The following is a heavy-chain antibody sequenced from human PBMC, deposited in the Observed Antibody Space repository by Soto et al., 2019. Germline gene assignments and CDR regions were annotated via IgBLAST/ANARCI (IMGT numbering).Heavy chain of an antibody. V-gene: IGHV1-69*01. Sequence: QVQLVQSGAEVKKPGSSVKVSCKASGGTFSSYAISWVRQAPGQGLEWMGGTIPIFGTANYAQKFQGRVTITADESTSTAYMELSSLRSEDTAVYYCARVDRSWFGISEHYYGMDVWGQGTTVTVSS. J-gene: IGHJ6*02. CDR2: TIPIFGTA. CDR3: ARVDRSWFGISEHYYGMDV. D-gene: IGHD3-10*01. CDR1: GGTFSSYA.